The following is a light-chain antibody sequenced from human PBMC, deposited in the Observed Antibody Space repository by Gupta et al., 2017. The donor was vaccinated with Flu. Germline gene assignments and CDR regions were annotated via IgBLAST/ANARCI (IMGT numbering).Light chain of an antibody. CDR3: CPYAGSSTHWV. V-gene: IGLV2-23*02. J-gene: IGLJ3*02. CDR1: SSDVGRYYR. Sequence: SSDVGRYYRVSLYQQHQSQAPKLMIYEVSTLPSGVPHRFSGSQSGATACLTNSGLQAEDEADYYWCPYAGSSTHWVFGGGTKLTVL. CDR2: EVS.